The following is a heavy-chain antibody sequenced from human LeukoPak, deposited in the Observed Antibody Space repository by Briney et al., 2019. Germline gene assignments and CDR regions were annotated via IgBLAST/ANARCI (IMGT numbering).Heavy chain of an antibody. CDR1: GGSISSYY. D-gene: IGHD5-24*01. V-gene: IGHV4-59*01. CDR2: IYYSGST. CDR3: ARDGMATTIKHYYYGMDV. J-gene: IGHJ6*02. Sequence: SETLSLTCTVSGGSISSYYWSWIRQPPGKGLEWIGYIYYSGSTNYNPSLKSRVTISVDTSKNRFSLKLSSVTAADTAVYYCARDGMATTIKHYYYGMDVRGQGTTVTVSS.